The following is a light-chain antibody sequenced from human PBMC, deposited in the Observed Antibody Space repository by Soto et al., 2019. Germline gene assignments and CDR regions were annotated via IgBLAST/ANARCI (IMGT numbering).Light chain of an antibody. CDR3: GAWDDRLTVYV. V-gene: IGLV1-51*01. CDR2: DNN. Sequence: QSVLTQPPSVSAAPGQEVTISCSGSSTNVGHNSVSWYQQLPGTAPKLLIYDNNKRPSGIPARFSGSKSGTSATLGITGLQTGDEADCYCGAWDDRLTVYVFGSGTKVTVL. J-gene: IGLJ1*01. CDR1: STNVGHNS.